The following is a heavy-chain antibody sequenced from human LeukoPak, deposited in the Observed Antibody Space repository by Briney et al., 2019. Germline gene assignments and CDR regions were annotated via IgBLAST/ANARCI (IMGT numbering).Heavy chain of an antibody. V-gene: IGHV3-30*18. J-gene: IGHJ4*02. CDR1: GFTFSSYG. CDR3: AKDLYYYDSSGYYYSQGYFDY. Sequence: GGSLRLSCAASGFTFSSYGMHWVRQAPGKGLEWVAVISYDGSNKYYADSVKGRLTISRDNSKNTLYLQMNSLRAEDTAVYYCAKDLYYYDSSGYYYSQGYFDYWGQGTLVTVSS. D-gene: IGHD3-22*01. CDR2: ISYDGSNK.